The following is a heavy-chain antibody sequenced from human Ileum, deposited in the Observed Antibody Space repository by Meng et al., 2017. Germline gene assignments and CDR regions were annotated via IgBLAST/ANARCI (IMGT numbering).Heavy chain of an antibody. CDR3: AKAAAYNLDI. CDR1: GVSISSAIW. CDR2: IFQSGST. V-gene: IGHV4-4*02. J-gene: IGHJ4*02. D-gene: IGHD1-14*01. Sequence: VQVQGAGPGLVTPSGTLSLTCAVSGVSISSAIWWGWVRQPPGKGLEWIGEIFQSGSTNYNPSLKSRVSISVDKSKNHLSLSLSSVTAADTAVYYCAKAAAYNLDIWGQGALVTVSS.